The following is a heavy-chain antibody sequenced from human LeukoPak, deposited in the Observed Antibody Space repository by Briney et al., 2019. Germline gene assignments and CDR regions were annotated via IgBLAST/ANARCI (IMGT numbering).Heavy chain of an antibody. CDR3: AKDTPTTSGYFDY. CDR2: ISNSGDST. CDR1: GFTFSSYA. D-gene: IGHD1-1*01. Sequence: GGSLRLSCAASGFTFSSYAMSWVRQAPGKGLEWVSDISNSGDSTYYADSVKGRFTTSRDNSKNMLYPQMNGLRADDTAVYYCAKDTPTTSGYFDYWGQGTLVTVSS. J-gene: IGHJ4*02. V-gene: IGHV3-23*01.